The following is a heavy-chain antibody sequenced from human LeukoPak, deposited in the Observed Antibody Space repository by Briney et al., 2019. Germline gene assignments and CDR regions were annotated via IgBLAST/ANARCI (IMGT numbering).Heavy chain of an antibody. V-gene: IGHV3-23*01. CDR2: ISGSGGST. CDR3: AGSGNYHHFDY. CDR1: GFTFSSYA. J-gene: IGHJ4*02. D-gene: IGHD3-10*01. Sequence: GGSLRLSCAASGFTFSSYAMSWVRQAPGKGLEWVSGISGSGGSTFYADSVKGRFTISRDNSKNTLYLQMNSLRGEDTAVYYCAGSGNYHHFDYWGQGTLVTVSS.